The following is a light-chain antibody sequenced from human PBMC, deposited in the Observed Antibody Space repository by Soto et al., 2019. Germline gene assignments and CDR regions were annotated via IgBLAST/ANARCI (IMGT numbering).Light chain of an antibody. V-gene: IGKV3-20*01. CDR3: QQYGSSPPRT. Sequence: EIVLTQSPGTLSLSPGERATLSCRASQSVRSSSLAWYQQKPGQAPRLLIYGASSRATGIPDRFSGSGSGTDFTLTISRLEPEDLAVYYCQQYGSSPPRTFGQGTKVEI. CDR1: QSVRSSS. J-gene: IGKJ1*01. CDR2: GAS.